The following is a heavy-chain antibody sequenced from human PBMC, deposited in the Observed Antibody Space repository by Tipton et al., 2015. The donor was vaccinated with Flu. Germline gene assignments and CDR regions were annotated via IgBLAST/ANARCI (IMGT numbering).Heavy chain of an antibody. D-gene: IGHD4-17*01. CDR2: INPSGGST. Sequence: QSGPEVKKPGASVKLTCKASGYSFSNYYIHWVRQAPGQGLEWMGSINPSGGSTGYAQQFQGRVTMTRDTSTTTVYMDLMSLKSDDTAVYYCARDGTTRGLGCGFDIWGQWTMVTVSS. CDR3: ARDGTTRGLGCGFDI. V-gene: IGHV1-46*01. CDR1: GYSFSNYY. J-gene: IGHJ3*02.